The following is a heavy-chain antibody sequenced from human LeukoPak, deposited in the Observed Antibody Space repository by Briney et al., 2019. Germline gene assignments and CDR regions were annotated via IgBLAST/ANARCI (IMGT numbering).Heavy chain of an antibody. Sequence: ASVKVSCKASGYTSTGYYMHWVRQAPGQGLEWMGWINPNSGGTNYAQKFQGRVTMTRDTSISTAYMELSRLRSDDTAVYYCARAGGATSKPRFDYWGQGTLVTVSS. CDR2: INPNSGGT. J-gene: IGHJ4*02. CDR1: GYTSTGYY. V-gene: IGHV1-2*02. CDR3: ARAGGATSKPRFDY. D-gene: IGHD1-26*01.